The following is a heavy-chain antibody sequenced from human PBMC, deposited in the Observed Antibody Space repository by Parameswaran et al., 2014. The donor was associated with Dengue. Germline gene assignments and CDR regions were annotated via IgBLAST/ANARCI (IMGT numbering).Heavy chain of an antibody. J-gene: IGHJ3*02. D-gene: IGHD1-26*01. V-gene: IGHV1-8*01. CDR2: MNFKSGYT. Sequence: WVRQAPGQGLEWMGWMNFKSGYTDLARTFQGRVNMTRDTSISAAYMELGGLRLDDTAVYFCARGRGIGTGFDIWGQGTMVTVSS. CDR3: ARGRGIGTGFDI.